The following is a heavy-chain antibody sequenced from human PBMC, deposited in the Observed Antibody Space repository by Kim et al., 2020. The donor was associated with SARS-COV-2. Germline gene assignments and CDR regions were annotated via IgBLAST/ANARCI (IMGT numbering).Heavy chain of an antibody. CDR3: ARDYCSGGNCYLDN. V-gene: IGHV4-39*02. D-gene: IGHD2-15*01. Sequence: SETLSLTCTVSGGSVSSITYYWGWIRQPPGKGLEWIGSISYSGSIYSNPSLKRRVTISVDTSKTQFSLKLRSVTAADMAIYYCARDYCSGGNCYLDNWGQGTLVTVSS. CDR1: GGSVSSITYY. CDR2: ISYSGSI. J-gene: IGHJ4*02.